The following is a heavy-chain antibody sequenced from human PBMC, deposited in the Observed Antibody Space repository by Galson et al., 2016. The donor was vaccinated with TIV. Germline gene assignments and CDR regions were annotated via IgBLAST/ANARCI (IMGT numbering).Heavy chain of an antibody. V-gene: IGHV1-69*13. D-gene: IGHD5-18*01. CDR3: SKDRNTALDTYHYSYGMDV. CDR2: IIPLFRTT. Sequence: SVKVSCKASGGTFSSYVFNWVRLAPGQGLEWMGGIIPLFRTTNYAQKLQGRVTVTADESTRTVYLDLSSLRAEDTAVYYCSKDRNTALDTYHYSYGMDVCGQGTTVTVSS. J-gene: IGHJ6*02. CDR1: GGTFSSYV.